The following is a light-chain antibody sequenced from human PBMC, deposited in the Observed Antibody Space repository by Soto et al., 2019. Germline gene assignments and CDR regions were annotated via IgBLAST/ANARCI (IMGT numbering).Light chain of an antibody. Sequence: IQLTQSPASLSASVGERVTITCRASQDIRGALAWYQQSPGEAPQLLIYDASTLESGVPSRFSGSSSGTHFTLTISSLQPEDFATYYCQQFLSYPISFGQGTRLEI. V-gene: IGKV1-13*02. J-gene: IGKJ5*01. CDR1: QDIRGA. CDR2: DAS. CDR3: QQFLSYPIS.